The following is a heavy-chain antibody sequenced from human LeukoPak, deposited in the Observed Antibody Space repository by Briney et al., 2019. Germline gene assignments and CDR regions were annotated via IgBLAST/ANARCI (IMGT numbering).Heavy chain of an antibody. J-gene: IGHJ4*02. CDR2: ISAYNGNT. V-gene: IGHV1-18*01. Sequence: ASVKVPCKASGYTFTSYDISWVRQAPGQGLEWMGWISAYNGNTNYAQKLQGRVTMTTDTSTSTAYMELRSLRSDDTAVYYCARDTEVARSSGWEPDYWGQGTLVTVSS. D-gene: IGHD1-26*01. CDR1: GYTFTSYD. CDR3: ARDTEVARSSGWEPDY.